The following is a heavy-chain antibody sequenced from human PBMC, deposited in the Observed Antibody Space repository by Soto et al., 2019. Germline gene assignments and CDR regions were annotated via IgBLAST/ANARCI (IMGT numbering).Heavy chain of an antibody. D-gene: IGHD3-22*01. CDR2: IYYSGST. CDR3: ARELYDYDRSGHFDY. CDR1: GGSISSGDYY. Sequence: SETLSLTCTVSGGSISSGDYYWNWIRQPPGKGLEWIGFIYYSGSTYYNPSLESRVTMSLDTSKNQFSLKLSSVTAADTAVYYCARELYDYDRSGHFDYWCQGPLVT. J-gene: IGHJ4*02. V-gene: IGHV4-30-4*01.